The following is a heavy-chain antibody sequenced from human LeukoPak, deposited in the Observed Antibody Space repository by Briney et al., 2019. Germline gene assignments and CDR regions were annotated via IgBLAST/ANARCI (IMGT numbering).Heavy chain of an antibody. CDR1: GGSISSSSYY. V-gene: IGHV4-39*01. J-gene: IGHJ6*02. Sequence: SETLSLTCTVSGGSISSSSYYWGWIRQPPGKGLEWIGSIYYSGSTYYNPSLKSRVTISVDTSKNQLSLKLSSVTAADTAVYYCEGMAAGYYGMDVWGQGTTVTVSS. CDR2: IYYSGST. CDR3: EGMAAGYYGMDV. D-gene: IGHD6-13*01.